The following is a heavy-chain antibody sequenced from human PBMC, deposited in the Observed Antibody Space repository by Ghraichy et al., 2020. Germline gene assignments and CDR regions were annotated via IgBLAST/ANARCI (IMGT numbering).Heavy chain of an antibody. J-gene: IGHJ4*02. CDR1: GGSISSSSYY. D-gene: IGHD6-13*01. V-gene: IGHV4-39*01. Sequence: SETLSLTCTVSGGSISSSSYYWGWIRQPPGKGLEWIGSIYYSGSTYYNPSLESRVTISVDTSKNQFSLKLSSVTAADTAVYYCVRTSSSWYSNFDYWGQGTLVTVSS. CDR2: IYYSGST. CDR3: VRTSSSWYSNFDY.